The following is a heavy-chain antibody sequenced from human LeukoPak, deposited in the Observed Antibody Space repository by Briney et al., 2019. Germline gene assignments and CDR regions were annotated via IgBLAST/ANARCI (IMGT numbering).Heavy chain of an antibody. Sequence: GGSLRLSCATSGFTFSTYAMTWVRQAPGKGLEWVSSIGTTRHTYYADSVKGRFSISRDNSKTTLYLEMTSLRAEDTALYFCAKGGIGETGGLISWGQGTLVTVSS. J-gene: IGHJ5*02. CDR1: GFTFSTYA. D-gene: IGHD7-27*01. V-gene: IGHV3-23*05. CDR2: SIGTTRHT. CDR3: AKGGIGETGGLIS.